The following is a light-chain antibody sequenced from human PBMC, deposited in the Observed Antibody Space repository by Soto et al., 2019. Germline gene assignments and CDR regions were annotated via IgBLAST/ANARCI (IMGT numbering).Light chain of an antibody. Sequence: DIHMTQSPSSVSASVGYRVTITCRASQGISSWLAWYQQKPGKAPNLLIYASSSLQSGVPSRFRGSGSGTDFTLTITNLQPEDFATYYCQQTNSFPITFGQGTRLEIK. CDR3: QQTNSFPIT. CDR1: QGISSW. V-gene: IGKV1D-12*01. J-gene: IGKJ5*01. CDR2: ASS.